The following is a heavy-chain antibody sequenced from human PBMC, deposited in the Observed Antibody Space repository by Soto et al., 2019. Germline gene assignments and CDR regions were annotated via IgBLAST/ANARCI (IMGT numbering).Heavy chain of an antibody. CDR3: ARDYLWGSYRYSDN. CDR1: GGSISSDNW. CDR2: IYHNGNT. V-gene: IGHV4-4*02. Sequence: QVQLQESGPGLVKPSGTLSLTCAVSGGSISSDNWWSWVRQPPGKGLEWIGAIYHNGNTNYNPSLKSRVTISVDTSKNQLYLKLSSVTAADTAVYYCARDYLWGSYRYSDNWGQGTLVTVSS. D-gene: IGHD3-16*02. J-gene: IGHJ4*02.